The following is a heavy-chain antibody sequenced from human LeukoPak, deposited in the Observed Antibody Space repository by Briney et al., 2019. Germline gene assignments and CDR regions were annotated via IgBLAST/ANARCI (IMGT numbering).Heavy chain of an antibody. CDR2: IKTSGST. J-gene: IGHJ4*02. V-gene: IGHV4-4*07. D-gene: IGHD3-10*01. CDR1: GGSISTYY. Sequence: SETLSLTCTVSGGSISTYYWSWIRQPVWKGLEWIGHIKTSGSTHYNPSLRSRITMSVDTSKNQFSLNLSSVTAADTAVYYCAKVAKYYYGSETYFFFEDWGQGTLVTVSS. CDR3: AKVAKYYYGSETYFFFED.